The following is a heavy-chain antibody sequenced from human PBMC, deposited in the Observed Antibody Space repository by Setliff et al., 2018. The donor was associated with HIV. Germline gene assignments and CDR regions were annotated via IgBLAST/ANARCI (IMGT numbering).Heavy chain of an antibody. V-gene: IGHV4-39*07. D-gene: IGHD3-10*01. J-gene: IGHJ4*02. CDR2: IFHSGST. CDR3: ARAPFYYGSGSYQTFDY. CDR1: GGSISRSTYY. Sequence: SETLSLTCTVSGGSISRSTYYWGWIRQPPGKGLEWIGSIFHSGSTYNNPSLKSRVTISVDTSKNQFSLKLSSVTAADTAVYYCARAPFYYGSGSYQTFDYWGQGTLVTV.